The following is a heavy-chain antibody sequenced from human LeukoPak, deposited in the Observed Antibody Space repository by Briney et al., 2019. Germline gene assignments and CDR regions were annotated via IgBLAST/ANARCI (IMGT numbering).Heavy chain of an antibody. Sequence: GGSLRLSCAASGFAFSVYAMSWLRQPPGKGLEWVSTINANSGTTSYAASVRGRFTISGDNSKNTLYLQLNTLRADDTATYYCAKPISGGLAVTADWFHPWGQGTLVVVSS. D-gene: IGHD6-19*01. V-gene: IGHV3-23*01. CDR1: GFAFSVYA. CDR3: AKPISGGLAVTADWFHP. CDR2: INANSGTT. J-gene: IGHJ5*01.